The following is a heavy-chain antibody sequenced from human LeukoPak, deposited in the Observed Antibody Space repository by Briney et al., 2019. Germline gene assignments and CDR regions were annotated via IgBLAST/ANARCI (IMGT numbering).Heavy chain of an antibody. CDR1: GGSLSGYY. CDR2: INHSGST. J-gene: IGHJ3*02. CDR3: ARSDGYGLVGI. Sequence: PSETLSLTCAVSGGSLSGYYWSWIRQPPGKGLEWIGEINHSGSTNYNPSLKSRVTISVDTSKNQFSLTLSSVTAADTAVYYCARSDGYGLVGIWGQGTMVTVSS. V-gene: IGHV4-34*01. D-gene: IGHD3-10*01.